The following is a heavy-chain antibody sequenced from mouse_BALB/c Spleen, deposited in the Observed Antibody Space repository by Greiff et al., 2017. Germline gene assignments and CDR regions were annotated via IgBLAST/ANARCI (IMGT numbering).Heavy chain of an antibody. CDR2: INSNGGST. D-gene: IGHD1-1*01. CDR3: AREGFDYYGSRRYAMDY. V-gene: IGHV5-6-3*01. CDR1: GFTFSSYG. J-gene: IGHJ4*01. Sequence: EVKLVESGGGLVQPGGSLKLSCAASGFTFSSYGMSWVRQTPDNRLELVATINSNGGSTYYPDSVKGRFTISRDNAKNTLYLQMSSLKSEDTAMYYCAREGFDYYGSRRYAMDYWGQGTSVTVSS.